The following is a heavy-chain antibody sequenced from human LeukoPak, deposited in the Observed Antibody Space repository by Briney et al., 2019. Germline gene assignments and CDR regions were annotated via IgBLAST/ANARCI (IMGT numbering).Heavy chain of an antibody. V-gene: IGHV4-39*01. J-gene: IGHJ6*03. D-gene: IGHD5-18*01. CDR1: GFPISSSSYY. CDR2: VYHSGTS. Sequence: SETLSLTCTVSGFPISSSSYYWDWIRQPPGRGLEWIGSVYHSGTSYSNESLKSRVTISVDTSKNQFSLKLSSVTAADTAVYYCARQMDTAMVTGHYYYYMDVWGKGTTVTVSS. CDR3: ARQMDTAMVTGHYYYYMDV.